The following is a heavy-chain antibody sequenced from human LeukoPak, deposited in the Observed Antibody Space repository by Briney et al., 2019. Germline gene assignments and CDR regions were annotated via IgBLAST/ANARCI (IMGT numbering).Heavy chain of an antibody. D-gene: IGHD6-13*01. J-gene: IGHJ4*02. V-gene: IGHV5-51*01. Sequence: GESLKISCKGSGYIFPNYWLGWVRQMPGKGLEWMGFIYAGDSDTRYSPSFQGQVTISADKSISTAYLQWSSLKASDTAMYYCARHSAGTWNYFDYWGQGTLVTVSS. CDR3: ARHSAGTWNYFDY. CDR2: IYAGDSDT. CDR1: GYIFPNYW.